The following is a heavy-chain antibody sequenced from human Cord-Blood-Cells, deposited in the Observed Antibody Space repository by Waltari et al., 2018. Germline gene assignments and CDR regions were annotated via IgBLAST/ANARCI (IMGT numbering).Heavy chain of an antibody. Sequence: GKGLEWVAVIWYDGSNKYYADSVKGRFTISRDNSKNTLYLQMNSLRAEDTAVYYCARDGSEIRFLEWLFDYWGQGTLVTVSS. CDR3: ARDGSEIRFLEWLFDY. CDR2: IWYDGSNK. V-gene: IGHV3-33*01. J-gene: IGHJ4*02. D-gene: IGHD3-3*01.